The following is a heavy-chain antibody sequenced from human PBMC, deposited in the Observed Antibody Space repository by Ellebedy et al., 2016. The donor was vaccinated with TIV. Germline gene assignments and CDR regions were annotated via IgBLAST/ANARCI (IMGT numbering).Heavy chain of an antibody. V-gene: IGHV3-33*01. CDR2: IWYDGSNK. Sequence: GESLKISCAASGFTFSSYGMHWVRQAPGKGLEWVAVIWYDGSNKYYADSVKGRFTISRDNSKNTLYLQMNSLRAEDTAVYYCASLLKGGSSGWYHNWFDPWGQGTLVTVSS. J-gene: IGHJ5*02. D-gene: IGHD6-19*01. CDR3: ASLLKGGSSGWYHNWFDP. CDR1: GFTFSSYG.